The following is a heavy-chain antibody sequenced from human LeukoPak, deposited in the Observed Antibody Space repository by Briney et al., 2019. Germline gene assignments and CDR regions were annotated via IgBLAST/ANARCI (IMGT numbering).Heavy chain of an antibody. CDR3: AKSFRHVLRFLEWLFAFDI. CDR2: ISGSGGST. J-gene: IGHJ3*02. CDR1: GFTFDDYG. D-gene: IGHD3-3*01. V-gene: IGHV3-23*01. Sequence: PGGSLRLSCAASGFTFDDYGMSWVRQAPGKGLEWVSAISGSGGSTYYADSVKGRFTISRDNSKNTLYLQMNSLRAEDTAVYYCAKSFRHVLRFLEWLFAFDIWGQGTMVTVSS.